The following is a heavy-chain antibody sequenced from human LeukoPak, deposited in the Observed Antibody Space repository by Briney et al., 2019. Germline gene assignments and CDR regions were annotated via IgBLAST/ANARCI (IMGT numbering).Heavy chain of an antibody. CDR3: ASNGPSSGYYFDAFDI. Sequence: SVKVSCKPSGGTFSSYAISWVRQAPGQGLEWMGGIIPIFGTANYAQKFQGRVTITADESTSTAYMELSSLRSEDTAVYYCASNGPSSGYYFDAFDIWGQGTMVTVSS. J-gene: IGHJ3*02. D-gene: IGHD3-22*01. V-gene: IGHV1-69*13. CDR1: GGTFSSYA. CDR2: IIPIFGTA.